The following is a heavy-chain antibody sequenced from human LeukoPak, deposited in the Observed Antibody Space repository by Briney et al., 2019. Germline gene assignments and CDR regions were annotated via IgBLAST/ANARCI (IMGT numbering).Heavy chain of an antibody. CDR1: GFSFSSYS. CDR2: ISSGTGSYI. V-gene: IGHV3-21*01. D-gene: IGHD6-6*01. J-gene: IGHJ4*02. Sequence: GGSLRLSCVVSGFSFSSYSMNWVRQAPGKGLEWVSTISSGTGSYIYYADSVRGRFTISRDNAKNSLYLRMNSLRAEDTAVYYCARCSGVFGSSDYWGQGTLVTVSS. CDR3: ARCSGVFGSSDY.